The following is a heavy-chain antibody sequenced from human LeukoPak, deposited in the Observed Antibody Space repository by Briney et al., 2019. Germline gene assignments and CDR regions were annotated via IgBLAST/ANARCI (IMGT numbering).Heavy chain of an antibody. J-gene: IGHJ4*02. D-gene: IGHD6-13*01. CDR1: GDSVSSNSAA. V-gene: IGHV6-1*01. CDR2: TYYRSKWYN. Sequence: SQTLSLTCAISGDSVSSNSAAWNWIRQSPSRGLEWLGRTYYRSKWYNDYAVSVKSRITINPDTSKNQFSLQLNFVSPEDTAVYYCVRGWEPYSSSLDYWGQGTLVTVSS. CDR3: VRGWEPYSSSLDY.